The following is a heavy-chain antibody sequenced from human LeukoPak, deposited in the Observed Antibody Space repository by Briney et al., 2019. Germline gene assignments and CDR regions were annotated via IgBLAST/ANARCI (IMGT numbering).Heavy chain of an antibody. J-gene: IGHJ3*02. CDR3: ARDLASGSYYGGYAAFDI. CDR1: GFTFSSYS. V-gene: IGHV3-21*01. D-gene: IGHD1-26*01. CDR2: ISSSSSYI. Sequence: GGSLRLSCAASGFTFSSYSMNWVRQAPGKGLEWVSSISSSSSYIYYADSVKGRFTISRDNAKNSLYLQMNSLRAEDTAVYYCARDLASGSYYGGYAAFDIWGQGTMVTVSS.